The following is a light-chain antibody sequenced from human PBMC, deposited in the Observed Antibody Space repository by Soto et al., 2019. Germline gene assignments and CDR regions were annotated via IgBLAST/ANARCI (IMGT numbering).Light chain of an antibody. J-gene: IGKJ5*01. CDR3: QQYNSYPIT. Sequence: DIQMTQSPSSLSASVGDRVTISCRASQDISNFLAWFQQKPGKAPKSLMSGGSRLHSGVPSRFSGSGSGTDFTLTISSLQPEDVATYYCQQYNSYPITFGQGTRLEIK. CDR1: QDISNF. V-gene: IGKV1-16*01. CDR2: GGS.